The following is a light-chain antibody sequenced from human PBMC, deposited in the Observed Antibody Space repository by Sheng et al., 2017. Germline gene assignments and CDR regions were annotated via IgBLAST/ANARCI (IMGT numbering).Light chain of an antibody. CDR3: CSHGGSYTVL. CDR1: NSDVDGYNY. Sequence: QSALTQPRSVSGSPGQSVTISCTGTNSDVDGYNYFSWYQQHPDKAPKLMIYDVNERPSGVPDRFSGSKSGNTASLTISGLQAEDEADYYCCSHGGSYTVLFGGGTKVTVL. CDR2: DVN. J-gene: IGLJ2*01. V-gene: IGLV2-11*01.